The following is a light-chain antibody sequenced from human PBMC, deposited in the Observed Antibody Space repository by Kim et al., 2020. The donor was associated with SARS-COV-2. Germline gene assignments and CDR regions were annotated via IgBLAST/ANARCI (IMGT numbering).Light chain of an antibody. CDR2: DAS. CDR1: QSVGSY. CDR3: QQRTNWSWT. J-gene: IGKJ1*01. V-gene: IGKV3-11*01. Sequence: EIVLTQSPATLSLSPGERATLSCRASQSVGSYLAWYQQKPGQAPRLLIYDASERATGIPARFSGSGSGTDFTLTISSLEPEDLAVYYCQQRTNWSWTFGQGTKVDIK.